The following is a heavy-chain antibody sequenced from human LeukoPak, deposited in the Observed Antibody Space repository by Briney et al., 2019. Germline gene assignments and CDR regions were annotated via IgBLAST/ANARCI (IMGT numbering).Heavy chain of an antibody. CDR1: GGSISSSSYY. CDR2: IYYSGST. CDR3: ARLLIRESYYFDY. V-gene: IGHV4-39*01. D-gene: IGHD2/OR15-2a*01. Sequence: KTSETLFLTCTVSGGSISSSSYYWGWIRQPPGKGLEWIGSIYYSGSTYYNPSLKSRVTISVDTSKNQFSLKLSSVTAADTAVYYCARLLIRESYYFDYWGQGTLVTVSS. J-gene: IGHJ4*02.